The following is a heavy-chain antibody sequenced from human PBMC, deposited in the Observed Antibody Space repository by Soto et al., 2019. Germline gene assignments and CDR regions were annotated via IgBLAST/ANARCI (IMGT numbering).Heavy chain of an antibody. Sequence: SVKVSCKASGFTFTSSAMRWVRQARGQRLEWIGWIVVGSGNTNYAQKFQERVTITRDMSTSTAYMELSSLRSEDTAVYYCAAGGTTIAAAALDAFDIWGQGTMVTVSS. CDR1: GFTFTSSA. D-gene: IGHD6-13*01. V-gene: IGHV1-58*02. CDR3: AAGGTTIAAAALDAFDI. CDR2: IVVGSGNT. J-gene: IGHJ3*02.